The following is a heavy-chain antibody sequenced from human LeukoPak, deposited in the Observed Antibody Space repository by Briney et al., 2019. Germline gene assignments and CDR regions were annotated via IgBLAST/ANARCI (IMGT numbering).Heavy chain of an antibody. J-gene: IGHJ5*02. CDR1: GFTFSSYS. Sequence: GGSLRLSCGASGFTFSSYSMNWVRQAPGKGLEWVSYISSSSSTIYYADSVKGQFTISRDNAKNSLYLQMKSLRAEDTAVYYCARGKTSQNIVTRKTYNWFDPWGQGTLVTVSS. CDR3: ARGKTSQNIVTRKTYNWFDP. D-gene: IGHD2/OR15-2a*01. CDR2: ISSSSSTI. V-gene: IGHV3-48*04.